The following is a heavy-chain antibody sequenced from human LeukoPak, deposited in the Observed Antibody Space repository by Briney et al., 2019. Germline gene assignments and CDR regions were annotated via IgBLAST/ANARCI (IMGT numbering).Heavy chain of an antibody. Sequence: GGSLRLSCAASGFTFSSFAMNWVRQAPGKGLEWVAVVSYDGNIKYYADSVKGRFTISRDNSKNTLYPQMNSLRTEDTAVYFCARDYMVRDWGQGTLVTVSS. V-gene: IGHV3-30*04. CDR2: VSYDGNIK. CDR1: GFTFSSFA. J-gene: IGHJ4*02. D-gene: IGHD3-10*01. CDR3: ARDYMVRD.